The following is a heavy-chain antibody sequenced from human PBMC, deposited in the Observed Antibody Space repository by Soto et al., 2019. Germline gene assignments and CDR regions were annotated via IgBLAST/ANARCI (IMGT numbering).Heavy chain of an antibody. Sequence: SETLSLTCAVSCGSISSGGYSWSWIRQPPGKGLEWIGYIYHSGSTYYNPSLKSRVTISVDRSKNQFSLKLSSVTAADTAVYYCARGGVYYGMDVWGQGTTVTVSS. CDR2: IYHSGST. J-gene: IGHJ6*02. V-gene: IGHV4-30-2*01. D-gene: IGHD3-10*01. CDR1: CGSISSGGYS. CDR3: ARGGVYYGMDV.